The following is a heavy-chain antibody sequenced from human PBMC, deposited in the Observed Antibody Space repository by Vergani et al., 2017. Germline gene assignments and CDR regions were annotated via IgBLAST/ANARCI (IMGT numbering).Heavy chain of an antibody. Sequence: QVQLVQSGAEVKKPGASVKVSCKASGYTFTSYYMHWVRHAPGQGLEWMGIINPSGGRTSYAQKFQGRVTMTRDPSTSPVYMELSSLRSEDAAVYYCASLAPLVPPDYYYDYMDVWGKGTTVTVSS. CDR1: GYTFTSYY. J-gene: IGHJ6*03. V-gene: IGHV1-46*01. CDR3: ASLAPLVPPDYYYDYMDV. CDR2: INPSGGRT.